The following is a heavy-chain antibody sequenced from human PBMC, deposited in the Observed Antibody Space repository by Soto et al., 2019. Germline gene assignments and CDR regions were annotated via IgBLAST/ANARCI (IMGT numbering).Heavy chain of an antibody. CDR2: ISAYNGNT. CDR3: AREQRPHPQFGEEDY. J-gene: IGHJ4*02. Sequence: QVQLVQSGAEVKKPGASVKVSCKASGYTFTSYGISWVRQAPGQGLEWMGWISAYNGNTNYAQKLQGRVTMTTDTSTSTAYRELRSLRSDDTAVYYCAREQRPHPQFGEEDYWGQGTLVTVSS. D-gene: IGHD3-3*01. CDR1: GYTFTSYG. V-gene: IGHV1-18*01.